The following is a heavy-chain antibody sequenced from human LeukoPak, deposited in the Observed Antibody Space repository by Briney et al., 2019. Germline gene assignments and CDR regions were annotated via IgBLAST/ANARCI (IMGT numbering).Heavy chain of an antibody. CDR3: ARDGLGTDMVPKPSDAFDI. CDR2: ISYDGSNK. V-gene: IGHV3-30-3*01. J-gene: IGHJ3*02. CDR1: GFTFSSYA. Sequence: GRSLRLSCAASGFTFSSYAMHWVRQAPGKGLEWVAVISYDGSNKYYADSVKGRFTISRDSSKNALYLQMNSLRAEDTAVYYCARDGLGTDMVPKPSDAFDIWGQGTMVTVSS. D-gene: IGHD4/OR15-4a*01.